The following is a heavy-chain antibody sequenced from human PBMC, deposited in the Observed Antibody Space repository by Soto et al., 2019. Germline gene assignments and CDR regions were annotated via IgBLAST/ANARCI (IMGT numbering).Heavy chain of an antibody. CDR3: ARRGSYGRYYFDY. V-gene: IGHV4-39*01. D-gene: IGHD1-26*01. CDR2: IYYSWST. CDR1: GGSISSSSYY. J-gene: IGHJ4*02. Sequence: QLQLQESGPGLVKPSETLSLTCTVSGGSISSSSYYWGWIRQPPGKGLEWIGSIYYSWSTYYNPSLKSRVTISVDTSKNQFSLKLSSVTAADTAVYYCARRGSYGRYYFDYWGQGTLVTVSS.